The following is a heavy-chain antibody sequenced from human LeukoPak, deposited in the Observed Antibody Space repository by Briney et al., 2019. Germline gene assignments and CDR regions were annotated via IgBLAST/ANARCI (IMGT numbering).Heavy chain of an antibody. CDR1: GFIFSSSS. V-gene: IGHV3-48*02. J-gene: IGHJ3*02. Sequence: PGGSLRLSCEASGFIFSSSSMNWVRQAPGKGLEWVSYISSSSSTIYCADSVKGRFTISRDNAKNSLYLQLNSLRDEDTAVYYCARESAFDIWGQGTMVTVSS. CDR2: ISSSSSTI. CDR3: ARESAFDI.